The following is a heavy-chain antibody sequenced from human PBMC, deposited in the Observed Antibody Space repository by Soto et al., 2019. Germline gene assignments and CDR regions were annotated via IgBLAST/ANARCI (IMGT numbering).Heavy chain of an antibody. J-gene: IGHJ4*02. CDR3: ARVAVDMVRGVSFDY. V-gene: IGHV4-30-4*01. D-gene: IGHD3-10*01. CDR2: IYYSGST. Sequence: NPSETLSLTCTVSGGSISSGDYYWSWIRQPPGKGLEWIGYIYYSGSTYYNPSLKSRVTISVDTSKNQFSLKLSSVTAADTAVYYCARVAVDMVRGVSFDYWGQGTLVTSPQ. CDR1: GGSISSGDYY.